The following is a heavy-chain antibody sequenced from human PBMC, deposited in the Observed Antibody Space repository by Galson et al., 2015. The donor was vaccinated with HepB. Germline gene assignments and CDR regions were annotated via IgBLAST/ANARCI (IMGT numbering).Heavy chain of an antibody. CDR1: GYTFIGYY. D-gene: IGHD3-10*01. CDR3: ARDFYGSGNYYYYGMDV. V-gene: IGHV1-2*06. CDR2: INPNSGGT. Sequence: SVKVSCKASGYTFIGYYMHWVRQAAGQGLEWMGRINPNSGGTNYAQKFQGRVTMTRDTSISTAYMELSRLRSDDTAVYYCARDFYGSGNYYYYGMDVWGQGTTVTVSS. J-gene: IGHJ6*02.